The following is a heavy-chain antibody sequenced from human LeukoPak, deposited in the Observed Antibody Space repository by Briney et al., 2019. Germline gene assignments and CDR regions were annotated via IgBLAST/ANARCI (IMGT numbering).Heavy chain of an antibody. CDR2: ILGSGGST. J-gene: IGHJ4*02. Sequence: GGSLRLSCAASGFTFSNYAMSWVRQAPGKGLDGVSVILGSGGSTYYAGCVKGGLTVSRDNPKSPPYLQMKRPRAEETALYFCAKWGDYDVLTGYYVPDYWGQGTLVSVSS. CDR1: GFTFSNYA. V-gene: IGHV3-23*01. CDR3: AKWGDYDVLTGYYVPDY. D-gene: IGHD3-9*01.